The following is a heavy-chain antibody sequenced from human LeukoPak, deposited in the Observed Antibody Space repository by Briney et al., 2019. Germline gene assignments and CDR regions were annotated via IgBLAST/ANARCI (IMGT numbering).Heavy chain of an antibody. Sequence: GESLKISCKGSGYSFTNYWIGWVRQMPGKGLEWMGIIYPGDSDTRYSPSFQGQVTISADKSIGTAYLQWSSLKASDTAMYYCARSHIPYSSGWYGNDPWGQGTLVTVSS. J-gene: IGHJ5*02. CDR1: GYSFTNYW. D-gene: IGHD6-19*01. CDR2: IYPGDSDT. V-gene: IGHV5-51*01. CDR3: ARSHIPYSSGWYGNDP.